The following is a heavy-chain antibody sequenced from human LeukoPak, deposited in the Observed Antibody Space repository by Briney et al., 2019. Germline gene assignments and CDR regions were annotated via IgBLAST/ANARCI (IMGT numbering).Heavy chain of an antibody. J-gene: IGHJ3*01. CDR3: VRERHIASDAFDV. CDR1: GGSISSNSYY. V-gene: IGHV4-61*02. D-gene: IGHD2-21*01. Sequence: SETLSLTCTVSGGSISSNSYYWSWIRQPAGKGLEWIGRIYTSGSTDYNPSLKSRVTMSADTSKNQFSMQLTSVTAADTAVYYCVRERHIASDAFDVWGQGTLVTVSS. CDR2: IYTSGST.